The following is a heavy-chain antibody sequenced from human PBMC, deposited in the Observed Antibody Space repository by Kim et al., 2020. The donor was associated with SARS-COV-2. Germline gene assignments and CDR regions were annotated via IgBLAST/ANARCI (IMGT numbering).Heavy chain of an antibody. Sequence: SRVTISVDTSKNQFSLKLSSVTAADTAVYYCARTIVVVVAATPIGSWFDPWGQGTLVTVSS. CDR3: ARTIVVVVAATPIGSWFDP. D-gene: IGHD2-15*01. J-gene: IGHJ5*02. V-gene: IGHV4-59*01.